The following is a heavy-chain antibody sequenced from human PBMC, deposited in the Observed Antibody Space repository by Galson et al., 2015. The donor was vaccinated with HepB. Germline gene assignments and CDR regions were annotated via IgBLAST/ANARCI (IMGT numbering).Heavy chain of an antibody. V-gene: IGHV3-23*01. CDR3: AKDRLLGTTSPHDY. D-gene: IGHD1-7*01. CDR1: GFTFSSYW. J-gene: IGHJ4*02. Sequence: SLRLSCAASGFTFSSYWMSWVRQAPGKGLEWVSSISESGGGTYYADSVKGRFTTSRDNSKNTLYLHMNSLRAEDTAVYYCAKDRLLGTTSPHDYWGQGTLVTVSS. CDR2: ISESGGGT.